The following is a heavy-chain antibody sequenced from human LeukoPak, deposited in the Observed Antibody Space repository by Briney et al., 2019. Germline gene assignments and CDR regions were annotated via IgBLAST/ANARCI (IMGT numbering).Heavy chain of an antibody. D-gene: IGHD3-22*01. CDR2: IYHSGST. J-gene: IGHJ4*02. CDR1: GYSISSGYY. Sequence: PSETLSLTCTVSGYSISSGYYWGWIRQPPGKGLEWIGSIYHSGSTYYNPSLKSRVTISVDTSKNQFSLKLSSVTAADTAVYYCARAHAYYYDSSGYYYVPWYFDYWGQGTLVTVSS. V-gene: IGHV4-38-2*02. CDR3: ARAHAYYYDSSGYYYVPWYFDY.